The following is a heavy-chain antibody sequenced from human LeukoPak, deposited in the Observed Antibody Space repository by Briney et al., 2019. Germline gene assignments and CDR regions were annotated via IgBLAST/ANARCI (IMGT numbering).Heavy chain of an antibody. CDR3: ATEYGSGLVDY. D-gene: IGHD3-10*01. Sequence: GASVKVSCKASGGTFSSYAISWVRQAPGQGLEWMGRIIPILGIANYAQKFQGRVTITADKSTSTAYMELSSLRSEDTAVYYCATEYGSGLVDYWGQGTLVTVSS. J-gene: IGHJ4*02. CDR1: GGTFSSYA. CDR2: IIPILGIA. V-gene: IGHV1-69*04.